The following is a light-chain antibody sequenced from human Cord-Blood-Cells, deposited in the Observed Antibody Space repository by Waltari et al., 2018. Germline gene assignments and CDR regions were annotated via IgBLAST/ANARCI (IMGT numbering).Light chain of an antibody. CDR3: CSYAGSYTWV. CDR1: SSDVGGYNY. Sequence: QSALTQPRSVSGSPGQSVTISCTGTSSDVGGYNYVSWYQQHPDKAPKLMIYDGSKGPSGVPDRFSGSKSGNTASLTISGLQAEDEADYYCCSYAGSYTWVFGGGTKLTVL. V-gene: IGLV2-11*01. CDR2: DGS. J-gene: IGLJ3*02.